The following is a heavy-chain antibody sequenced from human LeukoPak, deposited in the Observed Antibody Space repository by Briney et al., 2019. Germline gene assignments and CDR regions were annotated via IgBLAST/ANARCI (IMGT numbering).Heavy chain of an antibody. CDR2: INHSGST. Sequence: SETLSLTGAVYGGSFSGYYWSWIRQPPGKGLEWIGEINHSGSTNYNPSLKSRVTISVDTSKNQFSLKLSSVTAADTAVYYCARGDTRYSYGSGYYYYGMDVWGQGTTVTVSS. J-gene: IGHJ6*02. CDR3: ARGDTRYSYGSGYYYYGMDV. V-gene: IGHV4-34*01. CDR1: GGSFSGYY. D-gene: IGHD5-18*01.